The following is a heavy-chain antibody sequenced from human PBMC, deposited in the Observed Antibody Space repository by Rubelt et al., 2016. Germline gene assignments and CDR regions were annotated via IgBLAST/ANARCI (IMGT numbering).Heavy chain of an antibody. CDR1: GYSFTTYS. V-gene: IGHV1-3*01. CDR2: INAGNGNT. J-gene: IGHJ5*02. D-gene: IGHD1-1*01. CDR3: ARVSGTTNNWFDP. Sequence: QVQLVQSGAEVKKPGASVKVSCKAAGYSFTTYSIHWVRQAPGQRLEWMGWINAGNGNTKYSQKFQGRVTITRDTSASTAYMELRSLRSDDTAVYYCARVSGTTNNWFDPWGQGTLVTVSS.